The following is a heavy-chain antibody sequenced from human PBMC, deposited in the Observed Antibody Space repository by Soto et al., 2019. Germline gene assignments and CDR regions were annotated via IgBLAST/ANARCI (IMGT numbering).Heavy chain of an antibody. Sequence: CPTLVNPTQTLTLTCTFSGFSLITSGMGVAWIRQPPGKALEWISVIYWNDDKRYSPSLKSRLTITRDTSKNLVVLTMTNMDPVDTATYYCAHCLRSYGDDYDFYGVDVCGQGTTVIVS. CDR2: IYWNDDK. J-gene: IGHJ6*02. CDR1: GFSLITSGMG. D-gene: IGHD4-17*01. CDR3: AHCLRSYGDDYDFYGVDV. V-gene: IGHV2-5*01.